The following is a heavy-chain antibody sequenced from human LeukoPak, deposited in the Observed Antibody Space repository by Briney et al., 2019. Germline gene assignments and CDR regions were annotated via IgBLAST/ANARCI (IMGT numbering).Heavy chain of an antibody. Sequence: GRSLRLSCAASGLTLSRYGMHWVRQAPGKGLEWVAVISYDGSTKNYADSVKDRFTISRDNSENTLYLQMSSLRVGDTAVYYCAGVPNVREGEWFDPWGQGTLVTVSS. J-gene: IGHJ5*02. V-gene: IGHV3-30*03. D-gene: IGHD3-16*01. CDR2: ISYDGSTK. CDR1: GLTLSRYG. CDR3: AGVPNVREGEWFDP.